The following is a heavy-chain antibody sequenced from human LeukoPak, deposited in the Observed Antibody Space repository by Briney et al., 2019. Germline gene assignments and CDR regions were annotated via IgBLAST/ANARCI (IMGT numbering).Heavy chain of an antibody. CDR2: MNPNTGNA. CDR1: VYTFTIHD. CDR3: ARGGGITIAY. J-gene: IGHJ4*02. V-gene: IGHV1-8*01. D-gene: IGHD3-16*01. Sequence: ASVTVSFKASVYTFTIHDISGVRQATGQGRGWMGWMNPNTGNAGYGPKFQGRFPMTRNTSVSTAYMELRSLRSDDTAVYYCARGGGITIAYWGQGTLVTVSS.